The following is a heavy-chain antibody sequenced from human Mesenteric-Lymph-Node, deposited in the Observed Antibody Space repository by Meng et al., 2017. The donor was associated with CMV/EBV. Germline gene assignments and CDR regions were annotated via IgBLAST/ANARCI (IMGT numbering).Heavy chain of an antibody. D-gene: IGHD4-23*01. CDR1: GFTFSDSC. J-gene: IGHJ3*02. V-gene: IGHV3-69-1*02. CDR3: ARDLDYGGNRATGAFDI. CDR2: ISCSTAI. Sequence: LSLTCAASGFTFSDSCLNWVRQTPGKGLDWVSSISCSTAIYYADSVKGRFTISRDNAKNSLYLQMNNLRAGDTAVYYCARDLDYGGNRATGAFDIWGQGTMVTVSS.